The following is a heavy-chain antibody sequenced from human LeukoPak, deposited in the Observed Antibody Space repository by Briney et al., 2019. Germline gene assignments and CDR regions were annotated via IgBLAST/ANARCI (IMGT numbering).Heavy chain of an antibody. Sequence: KTSETLSLTCAVYGGSFSGYYCSWIRQPPGKGLEWIGEINHSGSTNYNPSLKSRVTISVDTSKNQFSLKLSSVTAADTAVYYCARGFGYGAIRFDYWGQGTLVTVSS. CDR1: GGSFSGYY. V-gene: IGHV4-34*01. CDR3: ARGFGYGAIRFDY. J-gene: IGHJ4*02. CDR2: INHSGST. D-gene: IGHD4/OR15-4a*01.